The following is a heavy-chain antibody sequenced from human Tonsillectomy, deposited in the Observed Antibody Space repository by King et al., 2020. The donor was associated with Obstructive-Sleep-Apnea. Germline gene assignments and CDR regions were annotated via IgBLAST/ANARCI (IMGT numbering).Heavy chain of an antibody. Sequence: QLQESGPGLVKPSETLSLTCTVSGGSISSYYWNWIRQPPGKGLEWIGYIYYSGSTNYNPSLKSRVTISADTSKNQFSLKLSSVTAAATAVYYCAGRRGTEYRANYWYFDLWGRGTLVTVSS. J-gene: IGHJ2*01. D-gene: IGHD2/OR15-2a*01. V-gene: IGHV4-59*08. CDR2: IYYSGST. CDR1: GGSISSYY. CDR3: AGRRGTEYRANYWYFDL.